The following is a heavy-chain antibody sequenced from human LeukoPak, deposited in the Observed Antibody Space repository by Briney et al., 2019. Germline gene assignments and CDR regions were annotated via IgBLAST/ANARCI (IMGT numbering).Heavy chain of an antibody. CDR1: GGSISSYY. J-gene: IGHJ6*03. CDR3: AREGRFLEWLLRGHYMDV. Sequence: PSETLSLTCTVSGGSISSYYWSWIRQPAGKGLEWIGRIYTSGSTNYNPSLKSRVTMSVDTSKNQFSLKLSSVTAADTAVYYCAREGRFLEWLLRGHYMDVWGKGTTVTVSS. CDR2: IYTSGST. V-gene: IGHV4-4*07. D-gene: IGHD3-3*01.